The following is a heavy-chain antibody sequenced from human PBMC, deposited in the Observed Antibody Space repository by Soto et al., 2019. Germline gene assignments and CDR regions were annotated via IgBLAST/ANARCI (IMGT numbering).Heavy chain of an antibody. D-gene: IGHD5-18*01. CDR3: ARETDTSMVDY. CDR2: LNPRNGQT. V-gene: IGHV1-8*01. CDR1: GYNSSVYF. J-gene: IGHJ4*02. Sequence: QVQLVQSGAEVKKPGASVRVSCRCSGYNSSVYFFNWVRQAPGKGPEWMEWLNPRNGQTGYVQNFRGRVPMPRETSIATVYLELSRLTSEDTASYFCARETDTSMVDYWGQGTLVTVSS.